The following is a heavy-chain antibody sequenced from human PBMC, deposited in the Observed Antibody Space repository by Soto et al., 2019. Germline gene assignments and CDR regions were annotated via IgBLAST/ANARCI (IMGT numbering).Heavy chain of an antibody. V-gene: IGHV4-34*01. D-gene: IGHD5-12*01. Sequence: PSETLSLTCAVCVGSFSGDYWSWIRQPPGKGLEWIGEINHSGSTNYNPSLKSRVTISVDTSRNQFSLKLSSVTAADTAVYYCAGYSGYDYYYYYGMDVWGQGTTVTVSS. CDR2: INHSGST. CDR1: VGSFSGDY. J-gene: IGHJ6*02. CDR3: AGYSGYDYYYYYGMDV.